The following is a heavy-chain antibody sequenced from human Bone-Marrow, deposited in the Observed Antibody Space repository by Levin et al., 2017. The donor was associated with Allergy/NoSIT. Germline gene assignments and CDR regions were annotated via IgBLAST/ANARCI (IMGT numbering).Heavy chain of an antibody. Sequence: GESLKISCAASGFTFNNYGMHWVRQAPGKGLEWVALISYDGSDKYYADSVKGRFTVSRDNPKNTMYLQMNSLRAEDTAVYHCAKDPVAYGGSYLYDYWGQGTLVTVSS. D-gene: IGHD3-10*01. CDR1: GFTFNNYG. V-gene: IGHV3-30*18. CDR3: AKDPVAYGGSYLYDY. CDR2: ISYDGSDK. J-gene: IGHJ4*02.